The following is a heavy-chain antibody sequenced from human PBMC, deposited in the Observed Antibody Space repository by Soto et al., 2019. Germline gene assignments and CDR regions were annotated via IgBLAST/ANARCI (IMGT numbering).Heavy chain of an antibody. CDR1: GFTFSSYW. CDR3: ARIASAGRGWDV. V-gene: IGHV3-7*01. J-gene: IGHJ6*02. D-gene: IGHD6-13*01. CDR2: IKQDGSEK. Sequence: EVQLVESGGGLVQPGGSLRLSCAASGFTFSSYWMSWVRQAPVKGLDWVGNIKQDGSEKNYVDFIEGRFTISRDNAENSLYLQMNSLRAEDTAVYYCARIASAGRGWDVWGQGTTVVVSS.